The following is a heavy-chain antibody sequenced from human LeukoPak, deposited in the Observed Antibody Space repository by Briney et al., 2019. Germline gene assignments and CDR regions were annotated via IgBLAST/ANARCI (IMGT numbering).Heavy chain of an antibody. CDR2: IIPISDSA. D-gene: IGHD6-19*01. J-gene: IGHJ6*03. CDR3: ARDLRYSSGWSASGMDV. CDR1: GGTFMTDI. V-gene: IGHV1-69*13. Sequence: ASVKVSCRASGGTFMTDIFNWLRQAPGQSPEWMGGIIPISDSAHYAKRFQGRVTITAEESTSTVHMELSFLTSDDTAVYYCARDLRYSSGWSASGMDVWGKGTTVTISS.